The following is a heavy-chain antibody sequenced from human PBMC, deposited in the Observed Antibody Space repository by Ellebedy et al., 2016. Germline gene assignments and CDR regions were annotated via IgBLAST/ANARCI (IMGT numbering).Heavy chain of an antibody. J-gene: IGHJ5*01. CDR2: LKPSDGTT. CDR3: ARDYPSVFTGFGF. D-gene: IGHD5/OR15-5a*01. Sequence: ASVKVSCKASGDTLISYYMHWVRQAPGQGLQWMGVLKPSDGTTIYTQKFQGRVSMTRDTSTNTIYMELSSLRSDDTAVYYCARDYPSVFTGFGFWGQGTLVIVSS. V-gene: IGHV1-46*01. CDR1: GDTLISYY.